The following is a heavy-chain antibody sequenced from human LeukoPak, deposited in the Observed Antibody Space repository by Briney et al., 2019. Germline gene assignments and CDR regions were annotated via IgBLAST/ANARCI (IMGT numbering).Heavy chain of an antibody. J-gene: IGHJ4*02. CDR3: ARGDVSYDFWSGYYPYYFDY. V-gene: IGHV4-59*11. CDR2: IYYSGST. CDR1: GGSISSHY. Sequence: SETLSLTCTVSGGSISSHYWSWIRQPPGKGLEWIGYIYYSGSTNYNPSLKSRVTISVDTSKNQFSLKLSSVTAADTAVYYCARGDVSYDFWSGYYPYYFDYWGQGTLVTVSS. D-gene: IGHD3-3*01.